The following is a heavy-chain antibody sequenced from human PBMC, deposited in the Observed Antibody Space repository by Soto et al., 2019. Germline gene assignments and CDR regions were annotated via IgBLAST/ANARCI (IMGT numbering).Heavy chain of an antibody. J-gene: IGHJ4*02. Sequence: TSVKLSCKASGGTISSYAISWVRQAPEQGLEWMGGIIPIFGTANYAQKFQGRVTITADESTSTAYMELSSLRSEDTAVYYCARVTYCGGDCYDKYYFDYWGQGTLVTVSS. V-gene: IGHV1-69*13. CDR2: IIPIFGTA. D-gene: IGHD2-21*02. CDR3: ARVTYCGGDCYDKYYFDY. CDR1: GGTISSYA.